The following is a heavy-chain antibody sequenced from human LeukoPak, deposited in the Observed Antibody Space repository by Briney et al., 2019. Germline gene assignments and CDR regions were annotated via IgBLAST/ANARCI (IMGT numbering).Heavy chain of an antibody. CDR1: GVSINSRYYD. D-gene: IGHD5-18*01. V-gene: IGHV4-39*07. J-gene: IGHJ4*02. Sequence: SETLSLTCSVSGVSINSRYYDWWGWIRQPPGKGLEWIGSISSNGSTNYNPSLKSRVTLSVDTSQNQFSLKLSSVTAADTAVYYCARGGYSYGFDNFDFWGQGTLVTVSS. CDR3: ARGGYSYGFDNFDF. CDR2: ISSNGST.